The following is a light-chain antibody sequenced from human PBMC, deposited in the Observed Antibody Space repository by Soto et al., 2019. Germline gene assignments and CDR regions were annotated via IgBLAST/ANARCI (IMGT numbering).Light chain of an antibody. V-gene: IGLV2-14*01. CDR1: SSDVGGYNY. CDR2: EVS. J-gene: IGLJ1*01. Sequence: QSALTQPASVSGSPGQSITISCTGTSSDVGGYNYVSWYQQHPGKAPKLMIYEVSNRPSGVSNRFSGSKAGNTASLTSSGLQAEDEADYYCSSYRSSSTDVFGTGTKLTVL. CDR3: SSYRSSSTDV.